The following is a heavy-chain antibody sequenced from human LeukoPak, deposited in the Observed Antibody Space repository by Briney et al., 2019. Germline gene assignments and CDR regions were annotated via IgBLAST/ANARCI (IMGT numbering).Heavy chain of an antibody. V-gene: IGHV3-11*01. D-gene: IGHD2-2*02. CDR1: GFTFSDYY. J-gene: IGHJ4*02. CDR2: ISSSGSTI. CDR3: AKETKVVPAAISPPDSV. Sequence: SGGSLRLSCAASGFTFSDYYMSWIRQAPGKGLEWVSYISSSGSTIYYADSVKGRFTISRDNAKNSLYLQMNSLRSDDTAVYYCAKETKVVPAAISPPDSVWGQGTLVTVSS.